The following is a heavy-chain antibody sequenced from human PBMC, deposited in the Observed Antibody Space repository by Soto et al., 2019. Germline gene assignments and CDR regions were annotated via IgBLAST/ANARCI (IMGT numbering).Heavy chain of an antibody. CDR1: GFSISRSA. Sequence: QVQLVELGGGVVQPGRSLRLSCAASGFSISRSAMHWVRQAPGKGLEWVAVIAYDGSNKWYADSAKVRFTISRDNSKKTLYLDMSSLRAEDTAIYFCARDLQAGDDNVNWFAPWGQGTLVTVSS. CDR2: IAYDGSNK. V-gene: IGHV3-30-3*01. CDR3: ARDLQAGDDNVNWFAP. D-gene: IGHD1-1*01. J-gene: IGHJ5*02.